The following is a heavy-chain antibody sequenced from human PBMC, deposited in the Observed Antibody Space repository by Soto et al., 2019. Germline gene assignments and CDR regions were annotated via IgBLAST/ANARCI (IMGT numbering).Heavy chain of an antibody. CDR3: ARVGQDYDILTGYYRAYFDY. J-gene: IGHJ4*02. CDR2: INPNSGGT. CDR1: GYTFTGYY. D-gene: IGHD3-9*01. V-gene: IGHV1-2*04. Sequence: ASVKVSCKASGYTFTGYYMHWVRQAPGQGLEWMGWINPNSGGTNYAQKFQGWVTMTRDTSISTAHMELSRLRSDDTAVYYCARVGQDYDILTGYYRAYFDYWGQG.